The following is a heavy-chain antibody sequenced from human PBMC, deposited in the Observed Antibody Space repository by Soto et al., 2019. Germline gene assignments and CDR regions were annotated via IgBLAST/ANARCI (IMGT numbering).Heavy chain of an antibody. V-gene: IGHV3-23*01. CDR1: GFTFRSYA. CDR3: ARHPERIAQIGWFDP. J-gene: IGHJ5*02. Sequence: GGSLRLSCAASGFTFRSYAMSWVRQAPGKGLEWVSGISGGGISTHYADSVKGRFTVSRDNAKNSLYLQMNSLRAEDTAVYYCARHPERIAQIGWFDPWGQGTLVTVSS. CDR2: ISGGGIST. D-gene: IGHD6-13*01.